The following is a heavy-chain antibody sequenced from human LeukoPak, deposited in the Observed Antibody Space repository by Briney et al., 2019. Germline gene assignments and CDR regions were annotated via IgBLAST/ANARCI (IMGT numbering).Heavy chain of an antibody. CDR1: GFTFSSYS. Sequence: GSLRLSCAASGFTFSSYSMNWVRQAPGKGLEWVSFISSSSYIYYADSVKGRFTISRDNAKNSLYLQMNSLRAEDTAVYYCARGVVIPYYYYYYMDVWGKGTTVTVSS. CDR2: ISSSSYI. J-gene: IGHJ6*03. CDR3: ARGVVIPYYYYYYMDV. V-gene: IGHV3-21*01. D-gene: IGHD3-3*01.